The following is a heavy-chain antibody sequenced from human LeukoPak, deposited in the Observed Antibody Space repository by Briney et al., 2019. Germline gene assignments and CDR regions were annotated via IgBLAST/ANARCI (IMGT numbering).Heavy chain of an antibody. V-gene: IGHV3-23*01. CDR2: ISGTGDNT. CDR1: GFTFSSYA. J-gene: IGHJ4*02. CDR3: AKYRQELLWFGELTDY. Sequence: GGSLRLSCAASGFTFSSYAMSWVRQAPGKGLEWVSGISGTGDNTHYADSVKGRFTISRDNSKNTLYLQMNSLRAEDTAVYYCAKYRQELLWFGELTDYWGQGTLVTVSS. D-gene: IGHD3-10*01.